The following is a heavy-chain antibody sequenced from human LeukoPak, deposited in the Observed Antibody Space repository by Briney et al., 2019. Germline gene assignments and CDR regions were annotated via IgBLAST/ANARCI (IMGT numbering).Heavy chain of an antibody. Sequence: GESLKISCKASVFSFTNYWIAWVRQTPGQGLEWMGSIYPGDSDTRYNPSFQGQVTISADKSISTAYLQWSSLKASDTAMYYCASQNTASLSDYYYGMDVWGQGTTVTVSS. J-gene: IGHJ6*02. CDR1: VFSFTNYW. CDR3: ASQNTASLSDYYYGMDV. CDR2: IYPGDSDT. D-gene: IGHD5-18*01. V-gene: IGHV5-51*01.